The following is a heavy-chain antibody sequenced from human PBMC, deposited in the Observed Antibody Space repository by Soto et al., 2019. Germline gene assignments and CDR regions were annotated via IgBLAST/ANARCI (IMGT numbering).Heavy chain of an antibody. CDR2: ISRDGGTK. J-gene: IGHJ4*02. CDR3: TGEVASGY. CDR1: GFTVSTYG. D-gene: IGHD2-8*02. Sequence: QVQLVESGGGVVQPGRSLRLSCAVSGFTVSTYGMHWVRQAPGKWLEWVAVISRDGGTKYYADSVKGRFTISRDNSRTTLFLEMNSLRGDDMAVYYCTGEVASGYWGQGTLVTFSS. V-gene: IGHV3-30*03.